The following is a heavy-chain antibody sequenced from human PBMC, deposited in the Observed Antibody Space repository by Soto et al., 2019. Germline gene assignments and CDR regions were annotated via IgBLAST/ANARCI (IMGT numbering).Heavy chain of an antibody. CDR2: IFSNDEK. Sequence: QVTLKESGPVLVKPTETLTLSCTVSGFSLSNARMGVSWIRQPRGKALEWLAHIFSNDEKSYSTSLKSRLTISKDTSKSQVVLTMTNMDPVDTATYYCARFYSSSSDYGMDVWGQGTTVTVSS. J-gene: IGHJ6*02. D-gene: IGHD6-6*01. V-gene: IGHV2-26*01. CDR1: GFSLSNARMG. CDR3: ARFYSSSSDYGMDV.